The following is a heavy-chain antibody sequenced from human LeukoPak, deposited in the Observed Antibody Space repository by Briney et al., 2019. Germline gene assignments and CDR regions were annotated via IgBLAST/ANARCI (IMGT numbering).Heavy chain of an antibody. D-gene: IGHD5-18*01. J-gene: IGHJ4*02. CDR1: GSTFSNAW. CDR3: TRYQAAMIRVVDH. V-gene: IGHV3-15*01. CDR2: IKSKTDGGTT. Sequence: GGSLRLSCAASGSTFSNAWMSWVRQAPGKGLEWVGRIKSKTDGGTTDYTARVKSRFTISRDDSKYTKYLQMNSLQTEDTAVYYFTRYQAAMIRVVDHWGEGTLVTVSS.